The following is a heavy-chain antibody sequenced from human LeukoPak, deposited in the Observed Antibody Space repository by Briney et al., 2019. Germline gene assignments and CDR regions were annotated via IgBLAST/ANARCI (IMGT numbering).Heavy chain of an antibody. CDR1: GYTLTGYY. D-gene: IGHD2-2*01. CDR2: VNPSRGGP. Sequence: ASVNVSCKSSGYTLTGYYMHGVRQAPGRGLEWIGWVNPSRGGPDYAQKFKGRANVTTDTSNSTAYMVLTRLTADDTAVYYCARDSEYQLVQNYFDAWGQGTLVIVSS. V-gene: IGHV1-2*02. J-gene: IGHJ5*02. CDR3: ARDSEYQLVQNYFDA.